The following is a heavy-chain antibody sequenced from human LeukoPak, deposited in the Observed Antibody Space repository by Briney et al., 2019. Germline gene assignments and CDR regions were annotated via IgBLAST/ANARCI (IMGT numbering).Heavy chain of an antibody. D-gene: IGHD1-20*01. CDR2: IYYSGST. V-gene: IGHV4-31*03. CDR3: ARGRYNWNDGFDAFDI. Sequence: PSQTLSLTCTVSGGSISSGGYYWSWIRQHPGKGLEWIGYIYYSGSTYYNPSLKSRVTISVDTSKNQFSLKLSPVTAADTAVYYCARGRYNWNDGFDAFDIWGQGTMVTVSS. J-gene: IGHJ3*02. CDR1: GGSISSGGYY.